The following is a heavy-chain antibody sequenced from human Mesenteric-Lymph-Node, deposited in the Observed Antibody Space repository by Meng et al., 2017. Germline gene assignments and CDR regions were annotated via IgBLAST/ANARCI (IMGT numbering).Heavy chain of an antibody. CDR3: GYGSGSYDY. CDR1: GFTFSSYS. J-gene: IGHJ4*02. V-gene: IGHV3-21*01. D-gene: IGHD3-10*01. Sequence: GESLKISCAASGFTFSSYSMNWVRQVPGKGLEWVSSISSSSSYIYYADSVKGRFTISRDNAKNSLYLQMNSLRAEDTAVYYCGYGSGSYDYWGQGTLVTVSS. CDR2: ISSSSSYI.